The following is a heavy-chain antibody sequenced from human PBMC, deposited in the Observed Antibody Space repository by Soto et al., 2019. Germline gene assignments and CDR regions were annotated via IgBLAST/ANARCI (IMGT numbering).Heavy chain of an antibody. CDR2: IKTDGSET. CDR1: GFTFSGFW. D-gene: IGHD3-10*01. CDR3: TSDRYPRFYHGSGSYPYY. J-gene: IGHJ4*02. Sequence: GGSLRLSCAASGFTFSGFWMNWVRQAPGKGLEWVANIKTDGSETHYVDSVKGRFTISRDNPKTSLFLQMNSLRVEDTAVYFCTSDRYPRFYHGSGSYPYYWGQGTPVTVSS. V-gene: IGHV3-7*03.